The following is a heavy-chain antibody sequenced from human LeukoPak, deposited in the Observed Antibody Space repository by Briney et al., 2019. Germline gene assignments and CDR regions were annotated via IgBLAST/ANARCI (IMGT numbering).Heavy chain of an antibody. CDR3: AKDGAYINYQYCFDS. Sequence: GGSLRLSCAASGFSFSDYGIHWVRQAPGKGLEWVAVISFDGSNKYYADSVKGRFTISRDNSKTTLSLQMNSLRVEDTAVYYCAKDGAYINYQYCFDSWGRGTLVTVSS. CDR2: ISFDGSNK. D-gene: IGHD4-11*01. V-gene: IGHV3-30*18. CDR1: GFSFSDYG. J-gene: IGHJ4*02.